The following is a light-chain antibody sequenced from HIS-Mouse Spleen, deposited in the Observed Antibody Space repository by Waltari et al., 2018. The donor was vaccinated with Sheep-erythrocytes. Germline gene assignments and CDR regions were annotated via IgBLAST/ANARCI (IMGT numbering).Light chain of an antibody. V-gene: IGLV2-11*01. Sequence: QSALTQPRSVSGSPGQSVTISCTGTSSDVGGYNYVSWYQQHPGKAPKPMIYDVSKRSSGVPDRFSGSQSGTTACLTISGLQAEDEADYYCCSYAGSYNHVFATGTKVTVL. J-gene: IGLJ1*01. CDR3: CSYAGSYNHV. CDR2: DVS. CDR1: SSDVGGYNY.